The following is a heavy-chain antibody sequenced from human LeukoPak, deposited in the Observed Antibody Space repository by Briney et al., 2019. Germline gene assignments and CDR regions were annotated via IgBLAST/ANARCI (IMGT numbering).Heavy chain of an antibody. CDR1: GRSFSGYY. J-gene: IGHJ4*02. Sequence: SETLSLTCAVYGRSFSGYYWSWIRQPPGKGLEWIGEINHSGSTNYNPSLKSRVTMSVDTSKNQFSLKLSSVTAADTAVYYCARVYYDSSGYFPGEYYFDYWGQGTRVSVSS. CDR2: INHSGST. CDR3: ARVYYDSSGYFPGEYYFDY. V-gene: IGHV4-34*01. D-gene: IGHD3-22*01.